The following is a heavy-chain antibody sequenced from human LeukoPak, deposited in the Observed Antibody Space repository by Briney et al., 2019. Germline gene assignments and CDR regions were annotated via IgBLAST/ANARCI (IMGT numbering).Heavy chain of an antibody. CDR1: GFTFSSYA. Sequence: GGSLRLSCAASGFTFSSYAMHWVRQAPGKGLEWVAVISYDGSNKYYADSVKGRFTISRDNSKNTLYLQMNSLRAEDTAVYYCAKGNLLPAQPLSLWGQGTLVTVSS. CDR2: ISYDGSNK. J-gene: IGHJ4*02. V-gene: IGHV3-30-3*01. CDR3: AKGNLLPAQPLSL. D-gene: IGHD2-2*01.